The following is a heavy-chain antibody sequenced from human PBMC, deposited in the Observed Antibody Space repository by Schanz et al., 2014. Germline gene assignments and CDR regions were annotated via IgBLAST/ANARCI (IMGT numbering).Heavy chain of an antibody. V-gene: IGHV3-66*01. J-gene: IGHJ4*02. Sequence: EVQLVESGGGLVKPGGSLRLSCAASGFSVGNKYMNWVRQAPGKGLEWVSFIYIGGNTYYADSVKGRFTISRDNSKNTVHLQMNSLRAEDTAVYYCARGGPAYYFDDWGQGTLVTVSS. CDR2: IYIGGNT. CDR1: GFSVGNKY. CDR3: ARGGPAYYFDD.